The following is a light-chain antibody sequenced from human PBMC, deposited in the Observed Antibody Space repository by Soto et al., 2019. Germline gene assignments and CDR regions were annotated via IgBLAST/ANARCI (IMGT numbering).Light chain of an antibody. V-gene: IGKV1-39*01. Sequence: DIEMTRAPASLSASVVARITITCRASQSINSYLNWYQQKPGKAPKLLIHAASSLQGGVPSRFSGSGSGTDFTLTISSLQPEDFATYYCQQNYSPPPVTFGQGKRLEIK. CDR3: QQNYSPPPVT. CDR1: QSINSY. J-gene: IGKJ5*01. CDR2: AAS.